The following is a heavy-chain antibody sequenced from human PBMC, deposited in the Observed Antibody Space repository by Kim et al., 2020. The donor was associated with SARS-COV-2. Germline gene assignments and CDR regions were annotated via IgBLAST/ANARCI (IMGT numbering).Heavy chain of an antibody. CDR3: AREVAAAGVGTFDY. Sequence: SVKVSCKASGGTFSSYAISWVRQAPGQGLEWMGGIIPIFGTANYAQKFQGRVTITADESTSTAYMELSSLRSEDTAVYYCAREVAAAGVGTFDYWGQGTLVTVSS. V-gene: IGHV1-69*13. D-gene: IGHD6-13*01. CDR2: IIPIFGTA. CDR1: GGTFSSYA. J-gene: IGHJ4*02.